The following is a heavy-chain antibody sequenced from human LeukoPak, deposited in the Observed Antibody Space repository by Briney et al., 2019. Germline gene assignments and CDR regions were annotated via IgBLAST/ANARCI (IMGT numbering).Heavy chain of an antibody. D-gene: IGHD5-12*01. J-gene: IGHJ4*02. CDR3: AKEYSGYDFDY. CDR1: GFTLRSYD. Sequence: GGSLRLSCAASGFTLRSYDMSWVRQAPGKGLEGVAATSGGGVKSYYADSVRGRFTLSRENAQNTLYLQMDSLRAEDTALYSCAKEYSGYDFDYWGQGTLVTVSS. V-gene: IGHV3-23*01. CDR2: TSGGGVKS.